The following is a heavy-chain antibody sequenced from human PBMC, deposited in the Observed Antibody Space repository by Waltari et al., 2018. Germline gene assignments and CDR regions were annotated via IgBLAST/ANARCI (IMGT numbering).Heavy chain of an antibody. CDR2: INRDGSST. Sequence: EVQLVESGGGLVQPGGSLRLSCAASGFTFSSYWLHWVRQAPGKGLVWVSRINRDGSSTSYADSVKGRFTISRDNAKNTLYLQMNSLRAEDTAVYYCAREGLVDTAMVTFFDIWGQGTMVTVSS. CDR1: GFTFSSYW. V-gene: IGHV3-74*01. CDR3: AREGLVDTAMVTFFDI. D-gene: IGHD5-18*01. J-gene: IGHJ3*02.